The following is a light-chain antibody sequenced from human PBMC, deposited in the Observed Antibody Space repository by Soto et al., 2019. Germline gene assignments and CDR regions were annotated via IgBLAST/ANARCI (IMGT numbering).Light chain of an antibody. CDR3: QKYNSAPMWT. Sequence: DIQMTQSPSSLSASVGDRVTITCRASQGISNYLAWYQQKPGKVPKLLIYAASTLQSGVPSRCSGSGSGTDFTLTISSLQPEDVATYYCQKYNSAPMWTFRQGTKVEIK. CDR1: QGISNY. J-gene: IGKJ1*01. CDR2: AAS. V-gene: IGKV1-27*01.